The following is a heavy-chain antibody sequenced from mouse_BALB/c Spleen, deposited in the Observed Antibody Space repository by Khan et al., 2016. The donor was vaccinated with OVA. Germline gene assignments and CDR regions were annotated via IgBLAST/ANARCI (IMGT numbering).Heavy chain of an antibody. CDR2: INPNTDYT. CDR1: GFTFTSYW. Sequence: QMQLEESGAELAKPGASVKMSCKASGFTFTSYWMHWLKQRPGQGLEWIGYINPNTDYTEYNQKFKDKATLTADKSSSTAYMQLTSLTSEDSAVYYCVNPGGSSAWFTYWGRGTMVTVSA. CDR3: VNPGGSSAWFTY. J-gene: IGHJ3*01. D-gene: IGHD1-1*02. V-gene: IGHV1-7*01.